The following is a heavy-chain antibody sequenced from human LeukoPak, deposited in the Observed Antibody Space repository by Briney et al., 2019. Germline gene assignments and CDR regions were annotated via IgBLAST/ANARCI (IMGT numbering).Heavy chain of an antibody. J-gene: IGHJ4*02. CDR2: MNPNSGNT. CDR1: GYTFTSYD. CDR3: ARDVMGYYGSGSFIDY. Sequence: ASVKVSCKASGYTFTSYDINWVRQATGQGLEWMGWMNPNSGNTGYAQKFQGRVTMTRNTSISTAYMELSSLRSEDTAVYYCARDVMGYYGSGSFIDYWGQGTLVTVSS. D-gene: IGHD3-10*01. V-gene: IGHV1-8*01.